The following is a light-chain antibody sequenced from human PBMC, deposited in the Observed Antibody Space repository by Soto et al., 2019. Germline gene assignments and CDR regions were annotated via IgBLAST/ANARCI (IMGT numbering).Light chain of an antibody. J-gene: IGKJ3*01. CDR3: QQYGSSPPGFT. Sequence: EIVLTQSPATLSLSPGERATLSCRPSQSVGRDLAWYQQRPGQPPRLLIYDASNRATGIPDRFSGSGSGTDFTLTISRLEPEDFAVYYCQQYGSSPPGFTFGPGTKVDIK. V-gene: IGKV3-20*01. CDR2: DAS. CDR1: QSVGRD.